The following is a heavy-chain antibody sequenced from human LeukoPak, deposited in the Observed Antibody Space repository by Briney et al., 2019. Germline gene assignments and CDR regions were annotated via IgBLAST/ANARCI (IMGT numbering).Heavy chain of an antibody. Sequence: SEALSLTCTVSGGSISSYYWSWIRQPPGKGLEYIGYIYYSGSTNYNPSLKSRVTISVDTSRNQFSLKLSSVTAADTAVYYCARLSGHDWESFYDYWGQGTLVTVSS. D-gene: IGHD5-12*01. CDR2: IYYSGST. CDR1: GGSISSYY. CDR3: ARLSGHDWESFYDY. V-gene: IGHV4-59*01. J-gene: IGHJ4*02.